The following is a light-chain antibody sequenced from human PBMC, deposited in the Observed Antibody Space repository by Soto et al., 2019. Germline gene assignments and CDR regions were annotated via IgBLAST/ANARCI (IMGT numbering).Light chain of an antibody. Sequence: EIVLTQSPATLSLSPGERATLSCRASQSVSSFLAWYQQKPGQAPRLLIYDASNMATGIPARFSGSGSGTDFTLTISSLEPEDFAVYYCQQRSNWPPTFGQGNKV. V-gene: IGKV3-11*01. CDR2: DAS. J-gene: IGKJ1*01. CDR1: QSVSSF. CDR3: QQRSNWPPT.